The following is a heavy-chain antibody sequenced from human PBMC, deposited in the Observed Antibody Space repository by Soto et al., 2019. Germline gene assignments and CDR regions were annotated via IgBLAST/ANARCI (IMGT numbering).Heavy chain of an antibody. CDR1: GFTFSSYA. Sequence: EVQLLESGGGLVQPGGSLRLSCAASGFTFSSYAMSWVRQAPGKGLEWGSAISGSGGSTYYADSVKGRFTISRDNSMNTLYLQMNSLRAEDTAVYYCAKDRAGAPVGGVTPAAFDIWGQGTMVTVSS. V-gene: IGHV3-23*01. D-gene: IGHD3-16*01. J-gene: IGHJ3*02. CDR2: ISGSGGST. CDR3: AKDRAGAPVGGVTPAAFDI.